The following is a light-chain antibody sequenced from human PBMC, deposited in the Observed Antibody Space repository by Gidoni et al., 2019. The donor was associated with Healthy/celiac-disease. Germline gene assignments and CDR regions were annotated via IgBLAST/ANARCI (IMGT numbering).Light chain of an antibody. CDR2: EVS. CDR1: SSDVGGYNY. V-gene: IGLV2-8*01. J-gene: IGLJ2*01. Sequence: QSALTQHTSASGSPGQSVTISCTGTSSDVGGYNYVSWYQKHPGKAPKLMIYEVSKRPSGVPDRFSGSKSGNTASLTVSGLQAEDESDYYCSSYARSNNFVVFGGGTKLTVL. CDR3: SSYARSNNFVV.